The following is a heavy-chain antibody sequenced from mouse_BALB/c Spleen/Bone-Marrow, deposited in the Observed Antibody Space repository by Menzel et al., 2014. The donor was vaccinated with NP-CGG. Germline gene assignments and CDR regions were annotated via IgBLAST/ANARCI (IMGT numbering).Heavy chain of an antibody. CDR3: AKNNKYGNYGGLDAMDY. CDR2: IWRGGST. D-gene: IGHD2-10*02. J-gene: IGHJ4*01. Sequence: VKLVESGPSLVQPSQSLSITCTVSGFSLXSYGVHWVRQSPGKGLEWLGVIWRGGSTDYNAAFISRLSITKDNSKSQVFFKMNSLQADDTAIYYCAKNNKYGNYGGLDAMDYWGQGTSVTVSS. CDR1: GFSLXSYG. V-gene: IGHV2-5-1*01.